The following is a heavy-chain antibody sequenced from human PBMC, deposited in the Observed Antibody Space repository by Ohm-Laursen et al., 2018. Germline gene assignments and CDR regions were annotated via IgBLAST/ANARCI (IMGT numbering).Heavy chain of an antibody. D-gene: IGHD3-22*01. Sequence: SQTLSLTCTVSGGSISSGGYYWSWIRQHPGKGLEWIGYIYYSGSTYYNPSLKSLVTISVDTSKNQFSLKLSSVTAADTAVYYCARSYYDSSGYYPYYYYGMDVWGQGTTVTVSS. J-gene: IGHJ6*02. CDR1: GGSISSGGYY. CDR3: ARSYYDSSGYYPYYYYGMDV. CDR2: IYYSGST. V-gene: IGHV4-31*01.